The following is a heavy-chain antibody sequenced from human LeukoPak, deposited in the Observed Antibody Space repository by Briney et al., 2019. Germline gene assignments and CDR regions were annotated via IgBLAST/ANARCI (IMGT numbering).Heavy chain of an antibody. CDR3: AKDLGYSDDF. CDR2: IRSDGSNK. CDR1: GFAFSDYA. V-gene: IGHV3-30*02. D-gene: IGHD5-18*01. J-gene: IGHJ4*02. Sequence: GGSLRLSCAASGFAFSDYAMHWVRQAPGKGLQWVTFIRSDGSNKYYSDSVKGRFTISRDNSWNTLSLQMTSLRAEDTAVYYCAKDLGYSDDFWGQGTLVTVSS.